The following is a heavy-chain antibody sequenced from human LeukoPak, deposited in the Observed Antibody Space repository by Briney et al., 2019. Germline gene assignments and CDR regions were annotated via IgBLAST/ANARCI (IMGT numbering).Heavy chain of an antibody. J-gene: IGHJ4*02. V-gene: IGHV4-59*12. CDR3: ARVDTMIVVGTNYFDY. Sequence: SETLSLTCTVSGGSISSNYWSWIRQPPGKGLEWIGYIYYSGSTNYNPSLKGRVTISVDTSKNQFSLKLSSVTAADTAVYYCARVDTMIVVGTNYFDYWGQGTLVTVSS. CDR1: GGSISSNY. CDR2: IYYSGST. D-gene: IGHD3-22*01.